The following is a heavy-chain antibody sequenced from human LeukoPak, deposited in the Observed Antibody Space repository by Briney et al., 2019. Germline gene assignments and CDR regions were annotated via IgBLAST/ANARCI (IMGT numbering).Heavy chain of an antibody. Sequence: ASVKVSCKASGYTFTGYYMHWVRQAPGQGLEWMGWINPNSGGTNYAQKFQGRVTMTRDTSIGTAYMELSRLRSDDTAVYYCARDPATYNWNYVGWFDPWGQGTLVTVSS. V-gene: IGHV1-2*02. CDR2: INPNSGGT. CDR1: GYTFTGYY. CDR3: ARDPATYNWNYVGWFDP. J-gene: IGHJ5*02. D-gene: IGHD1-7*01.